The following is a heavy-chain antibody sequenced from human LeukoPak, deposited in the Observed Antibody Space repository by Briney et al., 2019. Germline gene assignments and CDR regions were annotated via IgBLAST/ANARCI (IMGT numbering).Heavy chain of an antibody. CDR2: INLDSGDT. Sequence: GASVKVSCKASGFTFSGYYMHWVRQAPGQGLEWMGWINLDSGDTQYAQKFQDRVTLSRDTSITTAYMEMTTLRSDDTAVFYCARDYYYGSGTIGSSYFYYMDVWGKGTTVIVPS. D-gene: IGHD3-10*01. CDR3: ARDYYYGSGTIGSSYFYYMDV. V-gene: IGHV1-2*02. CDR1: GFTFSGYY. J-gene: IGHJ6*03.